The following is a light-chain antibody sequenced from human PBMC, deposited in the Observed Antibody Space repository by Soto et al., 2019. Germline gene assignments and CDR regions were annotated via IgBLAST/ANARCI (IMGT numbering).Light chain of an antibody. CDR1: HSVSRSY. CDR2: GAS. CDR3: QQYGSSPPDT. J-gene: IGKJ2*01. V-gene: IGKV3-20*01. Sequence: EIVLTQSPGTLSLSPGERATLSCRASHSVSRSYLAWYPQKPGQAPRLLIYGASSMATGTPDRFRGSGSGTDSALTISRLEHEDFAVYYCQQYGSSPPDTLGQGTKLEIK.